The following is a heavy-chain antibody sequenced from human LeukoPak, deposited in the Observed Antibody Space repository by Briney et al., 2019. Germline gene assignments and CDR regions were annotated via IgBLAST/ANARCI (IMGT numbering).Heavy chain of an antibody. CDR3: ARHGVYCSSTSCYQPFDY. D-gene: IGHD2-2*01. CDR1: GGSISSYY. J-gene: IGHJ4*02. CDR2: IYYSGST. Sequence: SETLSHTCTVYGGSISSYYWSWIRQPPGKGVEWIGYIYYSGSTNYNPSLKSRVTISVDTSKNQFSLKLSSVIAADTAVYYCARHGVYCSSTSCYQPFDYWGQGTLVTVSS. V-gene: IGHV4-59*08.